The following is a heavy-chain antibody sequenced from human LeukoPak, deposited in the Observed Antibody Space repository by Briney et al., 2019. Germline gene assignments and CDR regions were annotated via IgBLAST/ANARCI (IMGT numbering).Heavy chain of an antibody. CDR3: ARSPPRYSSSSGYYFDY. V-gene: IGHV5-51*01. D-gene: IGHD6-6*01. CDR1: GHSFTNYW. J-gene: IGHJ4*02. CDR2: IYPGDSDT. Sequence: PGESLKSSCEGSGHSFTNYWIGWVRQMPGKGLEWMGIIYPGDSDTRYSPSLQGQVTISADKSISTAYLQWSSLKASDTAMYYCARSPPRYSSSSGYYFDYWGQGTLVTVSS.